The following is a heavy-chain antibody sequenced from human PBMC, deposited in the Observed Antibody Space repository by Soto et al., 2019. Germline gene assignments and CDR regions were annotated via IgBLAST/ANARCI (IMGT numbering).Heavy chain of an antibody. Sequence: AETLSLTCAVDGGSFSGYYWSWIRQPPGKGLEWIGEINHSGSTNYNPSLKSRVTISVDTSNNQFSLKLSSVTAADPAVYYCARPMVRGVKWFDPWGQGILVTVSS. V-gene: IGHV4-34*01. D-gene: IGHD3-10*01. CDR2: INHSGST. CDR1: GGSFSGYY. J-gene: IGHJ5*02. CDR3: ARPMVRGVKWFDP.